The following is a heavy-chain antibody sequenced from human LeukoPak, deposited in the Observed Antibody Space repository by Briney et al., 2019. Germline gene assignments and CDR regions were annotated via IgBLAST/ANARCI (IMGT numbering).Heavy chain of an antibody. CDR2: IYYSGST. CDR3: ARVSSSSWYRWLDP. CDR1: GGSISSYY. V-gene: IGHV4-59*01. J-gene: IGHJ5*02. Sequence: PSETLSLTCTVSGGSISSYYWSWIRQPPGKGLEWIGYIYYSGSTNYNPSLKSRVTISVDTSKNQFSLELSSVTAADTAVYYCARVSSSSWYRWLDPWGQGTLVTVSS. D-gene: IGHD6-13*01.